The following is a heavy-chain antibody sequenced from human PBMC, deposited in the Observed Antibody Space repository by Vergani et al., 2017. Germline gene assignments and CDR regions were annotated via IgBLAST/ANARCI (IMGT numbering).Heavy chain of an antibody. CDR3: ARGAYGSGGTFFDY. D-gene: IGHD3-10*01. V-gene: IGHV3-13*01. J-gene: IGHJ4*02. Sequence: EVQLVESGGGLIQPGASLRLSCAASGFTFSSYDMHWVRQATGKGLEWVSAIGTAGDTYYPGSVKGRFTISRENAKNSLYLQMNSLRAGDTAVYYCARGAYGSGGTFFDYWGQGTLVTVSS. CDR1: GFTFSSYD. CDR2: IGTAGDT.